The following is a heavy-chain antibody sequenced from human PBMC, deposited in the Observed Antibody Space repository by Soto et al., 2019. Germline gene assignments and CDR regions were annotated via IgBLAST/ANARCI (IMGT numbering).Heavy chain of an antibody. V-gene: IGHV3-21*01. CDR3: ARGSYYYDSSGYLNY. D-gene: IGHD3-22*01. Sequence: ESGGGLVKPGGSLRLSCAASGFTFSSYSMNWVRQAPGKGLEWVSSISSSSSYIYYADSVKGRFTISRDNAKNSLYLQMNSLRAEDTAVYYCARGSYYYDSSGYLNYWGQGTLVTVSS. J-gene: IGHJ4*02. CDR2: ISSSSSYI. CDR1: GFTFSSYS.